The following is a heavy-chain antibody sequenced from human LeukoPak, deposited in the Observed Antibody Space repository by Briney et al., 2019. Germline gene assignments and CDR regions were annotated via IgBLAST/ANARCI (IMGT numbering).Heavy chain of an antibody. Sequence: PGGSLRLSCAASGFTFSSYAMHWVRQAPGKGLEWVTLISYDGSNKYYADSVKGRFTISRDNSKNKLYLQMNSLRTEDTAVYYCARGDKQLVFNRNKGGFDPWGQGTLVTVSS. CDR2: ISYDGSNK. J-gene: IGHJ5*02. CDR3: ARGDKQLVFNRNKGGFDP. CDR1: GFTFSSYA. D-gene: IGHD6-13*01. V-gene: IGHV3-30*04.